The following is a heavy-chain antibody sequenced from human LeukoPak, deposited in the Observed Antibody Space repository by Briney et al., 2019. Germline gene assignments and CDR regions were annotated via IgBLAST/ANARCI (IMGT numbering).Heavy chain of an antibody. Sequence: PSETLSLTCTVSGGSISNYYWSWVRQPAGKGLEWIGRIYTSGSTNYNPSLKSRVTMSVDTSKNQFSLKLSSVTAADTAVYYCAGGNSNRVVYSNYGGGNWFDPWGQGTLVTVSS. CDR3: AGGNSNRVVYSNYGGGNWFDP. J-gene: IGHJ5*02. CDR2: IYTSGST. V-gene: IGHV4-4*07. D-gene: IGHD4-11*01. CDR1: GGSISNYY.